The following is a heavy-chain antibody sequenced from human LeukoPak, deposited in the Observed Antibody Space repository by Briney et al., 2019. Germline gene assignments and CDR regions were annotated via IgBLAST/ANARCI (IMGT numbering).Heavy chain of an antibody. D-gene: IGHD5-18*01. J-gene: IGHJ4*02. Sequence: SETLSLTCAVYGGSFSGYYWSWIRQPPGKGLEWIGEINHSGSTNYNPSLKSRVTISVDTSKNQFSLKLSSVTAADTAVYYCARRADTEIKRGFDYWGQGTLVTVSS. CDR3: ARRADTEIKRGFDY. CDR2: INHSGST. CDR1: GGSFSGYY. V-gene: IGHV4-34*01.